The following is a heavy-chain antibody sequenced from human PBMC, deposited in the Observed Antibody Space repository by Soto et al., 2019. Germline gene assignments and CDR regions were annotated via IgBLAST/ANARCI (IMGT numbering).Heavy chain of an antibody. CDR3: ARHEGWTGPDQ. CDR1: GASIGSGGW. D-gene: IGHD2-8*02. V-gene: IGHV4-4*02. CDR2: IFHDGNT. Sequence: LSLTCAVSGASIGSGGWWCWVRQPPVKGLEWIAEIFHDGNTNYSPSLKSRVTISVDKSQNQFSLNVYSVTAADTAVYYCARHEGWTGPDQWGQGTLVTVSS. J-gene: IGHJ5*02.